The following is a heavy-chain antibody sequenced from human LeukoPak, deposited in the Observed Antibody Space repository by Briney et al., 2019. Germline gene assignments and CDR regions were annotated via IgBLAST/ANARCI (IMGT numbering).Heavy chain of an antibody. CDR3: ARLAASGWSRIDY. D-gene: IGHD6-19*01. CDR2: IYPGDSDT. Sequence: GESLKISGKASGYSFTSYWIGWVRHMPGKGLEWMGIIYPGDSDTRYSPSFQGQVTISADKSINTAYLQWSSLKASDTAMYYCARLAASGWSRIDYWGQGTLVTVSS. V-gene: IGHV5-51*01. CDR1: GYSFTSYW. J-gene: IGHJ4*02.